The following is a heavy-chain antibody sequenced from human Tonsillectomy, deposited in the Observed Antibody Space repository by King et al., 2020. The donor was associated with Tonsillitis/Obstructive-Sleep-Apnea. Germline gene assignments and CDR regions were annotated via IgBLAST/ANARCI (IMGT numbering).Heavy chain of an antibody. J-gene: IGHJ4*02. D-gene: IGHD3-10*01. CDR3: ARHWGGGSGSYYRPPFDY. CDR2: IYYSGST. CDR1: GGSISSSSYY. V-gene: IGHV4-39*01. Sequence: QLQESGPGLVKPSETLSLTCTVSGGSISSSSYYWGWIRQPPGKGLEWIGSIYYSGSTYYNPSLKSRVTISVDTSKNRFSLKLSSVTAADTAVYYCARHWGGGSGSYYRPPFDYWGQGTLVTVSS.